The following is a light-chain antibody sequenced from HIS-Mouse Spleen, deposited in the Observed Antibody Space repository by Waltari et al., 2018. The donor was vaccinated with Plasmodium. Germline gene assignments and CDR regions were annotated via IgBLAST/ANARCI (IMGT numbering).Light chain of an antibody. V-gene: IGKV3-20*01. CDR1: QSVSSSY. Sequence: TQSPGPLSLSPGERATLSCRASQSVSSSYLAWYQQKPGQAPRLLISGASSRATGIPDRFSGSGSGTDFTLTISRLEPEDFAVYYCQQYGSSSWTFGQGTKVEIK. J-gene: IGKJ1*01. CDR3: QQYGSSSWT. CDR2: GAS.